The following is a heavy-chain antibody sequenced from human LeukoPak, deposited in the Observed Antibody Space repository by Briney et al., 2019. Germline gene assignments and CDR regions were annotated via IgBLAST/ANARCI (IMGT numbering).Heavy chain of an antibody. D-gene: IGHD3-10*01. CDR3: ARDRQREYITKTPLGY. Sequence: GASVKVSCKASGYTFTGYYMHWVRQAPGQGLEWMGWINPNSGGTNYAQKFQGRVTMTRDTPISTAYMELSRLRSDDTAVYYCARDRQREYITKTPLGYWGQGTLVTVSS. J-gene: IGHJ4*02. CDR2: INPNSGGT. CDR1: GYTFTGYY. V-gene: IGHV1-2*02.